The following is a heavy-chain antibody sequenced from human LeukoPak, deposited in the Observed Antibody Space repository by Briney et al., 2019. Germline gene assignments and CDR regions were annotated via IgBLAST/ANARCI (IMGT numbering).Heavy chain of an antibody. CDR2: ISYDGSNK. CDR1: GFTFSSYA. J-gene: IGHJ4*02. CDR3: AKDVGLLPQLFDS. V-gene: IGHV3-30-3*01. D-gene: IGHD1-1*01. Sequence: PRGSLRLSCAASGFTFSSYAMHWVRQAPGKGLEWVAVISYDGSNKYYADSVKGRFTISRDNSKNTLYLQMNSLRAEDTAVYYCAKDVGLLPQLFDSWGQGTLVTVSS.